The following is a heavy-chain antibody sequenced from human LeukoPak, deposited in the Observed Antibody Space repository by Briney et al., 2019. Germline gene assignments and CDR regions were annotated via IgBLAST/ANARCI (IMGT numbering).Heavy chain of an antibody. J-gene: IGHJ5*02. Sequence: GGSLRLSCAASGFTFSSYEMNWVRQAPGKGLEWVSYISSSGSTIYYADSVKGRFTISRDNAKNSLYLQMNSLRAEDTAVYYCARGNYASGFDPWGQGTLVTVSS. D-gene: IGHD3-10*01. CDR2: ISSSGSTI. CDR3: ARGNYASGFDP. CDR1: GFTFSSYE. V-gene: IGHV3-48*03.